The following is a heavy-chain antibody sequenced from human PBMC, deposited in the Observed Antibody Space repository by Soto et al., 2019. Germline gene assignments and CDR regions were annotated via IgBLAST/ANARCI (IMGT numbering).Heavy chain of an antibody. D-gene: IGHD4-17*01. J-gene: IGHJ6*02. CDR1: GFTFSSYA. V-gene: IGHV3-23*01. CDR3: AKSYGDYPYYSAMDV. CDR2: VSGSGGST. Sequence: PGGSLRLSCEASGFTFSSYAMSWVRQAPGKGLEWVSAVSGSGGSTYYADSVKGRFTISRDNSKNTLYLQMNSLRAEDTAIYFCAKSYGDYPYYSAMDVWGQGTTVTVSS.